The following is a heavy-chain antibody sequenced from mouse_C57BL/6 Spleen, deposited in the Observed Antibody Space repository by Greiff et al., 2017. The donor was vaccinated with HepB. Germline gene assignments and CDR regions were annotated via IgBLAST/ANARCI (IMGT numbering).Heavy chain of an antibody. V-gene: IGHV1-22*01. Sequence: VQLQQSGPELVKPGASVKMSCKASGYTFTDYNMHWVKQSHGKSLEWIGYINPNNGGTSYNQKFKSKATLTVNKSSSTAYMELRSLTSEDSAVYYCARRETAQATYPFAYWGQGTLVTVSA. CDR3: ARRETAQATYPFAY. J-gene: IGHJ3*01. CDR2: INPNNGGT. D-gene: IGHD3-2*02. CDR1: GYTFTDYN.